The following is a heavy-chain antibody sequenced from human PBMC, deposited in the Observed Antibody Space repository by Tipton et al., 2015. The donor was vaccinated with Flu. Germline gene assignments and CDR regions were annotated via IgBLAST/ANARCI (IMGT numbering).Heavy chain of an antibody. CDR2: IYTSGST. CDR1: GGSISSDY. J-gene: IGHJ4*02. CDR3: ASGNFYDSSGYFAF. Sequence: GLVKPSETLSPTCTVSGGSISSDYWSWIRQPAGKGLEWMGRIYTSGSTNYNPSLKSRVTMSVDTSKSQFSMTLTSVTVADTAVYYCASGNFYDSSGYFAFWGQGILVTVSS. V-gene: IGHV4-4*07. D-gene: IGHD3-22*01.